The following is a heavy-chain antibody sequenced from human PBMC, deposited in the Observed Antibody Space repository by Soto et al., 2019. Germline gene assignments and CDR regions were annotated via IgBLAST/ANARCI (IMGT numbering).Heavy chain of an antibody. D-gene: IGHD3-22*01. V-gene: IGHV4-39*01. J-gene: IGHJ5*02. CDR3: ASQSYYYDSSGYLYNWFDP. Sequence: SETLSLTCTVSGGSISSSSYYWGWIRQPPGKGLEWIGSIYYSGSTYYNPSLKSRVTISVDTSKNQFSLKLSSVTAADTAVYYCASQSYYYDSSGYLYNWFDPWGQGTLVTVSS. CDR1: GGSISSSSYY. CDR2: IYYSGST.